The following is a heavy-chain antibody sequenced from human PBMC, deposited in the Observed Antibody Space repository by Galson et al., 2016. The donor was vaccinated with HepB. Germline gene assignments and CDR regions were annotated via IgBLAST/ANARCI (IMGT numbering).Heavy chain of an antibody. Sequence: QSGAEVKKPGESLKISCKASGYSFTSYWIGWVRQMPGKGLEWMGIIYPGDSDTRYSPSFQGQVTISADKSISTAYLQWSSLKASDTAIYYCARPTRDYVWGSYRDYGMDVWGQGATVTVSS. D-gene: IGHD3-16*02. CDR2: IYPGDSDT. CDR3: ARPTRDYVWGSYRDYGMDV. J-gene: IGHJ6*02. V-gene: IGHV5-51*01. CDR1: GYSFTSYW.